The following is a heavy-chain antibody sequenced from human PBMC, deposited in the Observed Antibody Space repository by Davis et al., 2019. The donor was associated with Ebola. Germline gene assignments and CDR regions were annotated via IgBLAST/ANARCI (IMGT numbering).Heavy chain of an antibody. Sequence: GESLKISCAASGFTFSSYGMHWVRQAPGKGLEWVAVIWYDGSNKYYADSVKGRFTISRDNSKNTLYLQMSSLRAEDSAVYYCAKRISGWFYADYWGQGTLVTVSS. J-gene: IGHJ4*02. D-gene: IGHD6-19*01. CDR2: IWYDGSNK. CDR3: AKRISGWFYADY. V-gene: IGHV3-33*06. CDR1: GFTFSSYG.